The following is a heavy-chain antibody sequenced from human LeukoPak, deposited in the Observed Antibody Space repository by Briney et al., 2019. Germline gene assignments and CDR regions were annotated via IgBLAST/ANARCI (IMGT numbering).Heavy chain of an antibody. CDR3: ARGYGSGSYPDY. V-gene: IGHV3-33*01. J-gene: IGHJ4*02. Sequence: GGSLRLSCAASGFTFSSYGMHWVRQAPGKGREWVAVIWYDGSNKYYADSVKGRFTISRDNSKNTLYLQMNSLRAEDTAVYYCARGYGSGSYPDYWGQGTLVTVSS. CDR1: GFTFSSYG. CDR2: IWYDGSNK. D-gene: IGHD3-10*01.